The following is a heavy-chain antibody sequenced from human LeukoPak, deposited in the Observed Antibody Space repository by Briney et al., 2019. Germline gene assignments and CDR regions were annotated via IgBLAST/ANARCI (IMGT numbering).Heavy chain of an antibody. D-gene: IGHD3-16*01. CDR1: GFTFSSYW. CDR3: AKDRLGGPYFFHY. Sequence: PGGSLRLSCAASGFTFSSYWMHWVRQAPGKGLVWVSRINSDGSSTRYADSVKGRFIISRDNVKNTLYLQINSLRAEDTAVYFCAKDRLGGPYFFHYWGQGTLVTVSS. CDR2: INSDGSST. J-gene: IGHJ4*02. V-gene: IGHV3-74*01.